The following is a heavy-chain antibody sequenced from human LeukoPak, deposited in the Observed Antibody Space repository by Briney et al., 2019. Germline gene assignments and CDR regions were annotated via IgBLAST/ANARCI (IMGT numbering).Heavy chain of an antibody. CDR2: MNPNSCNT. CDR1: GYTFTNYD. Sequence: ASVKVSCKASGYTFTNYDINWVRQATGQGLEWMGWMNPNSCNTGYAQKFQGRVTMTRNTSISTAYMELSSLRSEDTAVYYCARVNCSSTSCRSKFLDYWGQGTLVTVSS. V-gene: IGHV1-8*01. J-gene: IGHJ4*02. D-gene: IGHD2-2*01. CDR3: ARVNCSSTSCRSKFLDY.